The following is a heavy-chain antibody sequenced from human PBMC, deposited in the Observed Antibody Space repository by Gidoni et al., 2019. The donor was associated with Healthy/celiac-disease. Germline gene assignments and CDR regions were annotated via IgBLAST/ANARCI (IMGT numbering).Heavy chain of an antibody. D-gene: IGHD6-6*01. Sequence: QVKLVQSGAEVKKPGATVKVSCQASGYTFTSYGISWVRQAPGQGLEGRGWISAYNGNTNYAQKLQGRVTMTKEPSTSKAYMELRSLRSDDTAVYYCARAVSYSSSSVYWGQGTLVTVSS. CDR3: ARAVSYSSSSVY. CDR1: GYTFTSYG. J-gene: IGHJ4*02. V-gene: IGHV1-18*01. CDR2: ISAYNGNT.